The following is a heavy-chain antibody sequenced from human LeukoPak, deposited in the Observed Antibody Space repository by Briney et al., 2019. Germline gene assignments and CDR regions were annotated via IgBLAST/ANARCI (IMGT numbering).Heavy chain of an antibody. CDR2: VHLDGRT. V-gene: IGHV4-39*07. CDR3: AREGGFYRPLDY. J-gene: IGHJ4*02. Sequence: PSESLSLTCSVSTGSISSSSYYWGWIRQPPGKGLEWIGEVHLDGRTNYNPSLKSRLIMSVDLPENHVSLKLTSVTAADTAVYYCAREGGFYRPLDYSGQGTLVTVSS. D-gene: IGHD3-3*01. CDR1: TGSISSSSYY.